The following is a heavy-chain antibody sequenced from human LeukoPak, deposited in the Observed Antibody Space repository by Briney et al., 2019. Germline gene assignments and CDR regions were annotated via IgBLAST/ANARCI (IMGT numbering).Heavy chain of an antibody. J-gene: IGHJ5*02. CDR2: IYTSGST. Sequence: SETLSLTCTVSGGSISSSSYYWSWIRQPAGKGLEWIGRIYTSGSTNYNPSLKSRVTMSVDTSKNQFSLKLSSVTAADTAVYYCARSQRLYNWFDPWGQGTLVTVSS. CDR1: GGSISSSSYY. D-gene: IGHD6-25*01. V-gene: IGHV4-61*02. CDR3: ARSQRLYNWFDP.